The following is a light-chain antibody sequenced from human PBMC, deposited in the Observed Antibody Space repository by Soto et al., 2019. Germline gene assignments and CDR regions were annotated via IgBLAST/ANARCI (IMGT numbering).Light chain of an antibody. CDR1: SSNIGAGYD. V-gene: IGLV1-40*01. CDR2: DNS. CDR3: QTYDTSLSGSWV. J-gene: IGLJ1*01. Sequence: QSVLTQPPSVSGAPGQRVTISCTGSSSNIGAGYDVHWYQQLPGTAPKLLIYDNSNRPSGVPDRFSGSKSGTSASLAITGLQAEDEADYYCQTYDTSLSGSWVFGTGTK.